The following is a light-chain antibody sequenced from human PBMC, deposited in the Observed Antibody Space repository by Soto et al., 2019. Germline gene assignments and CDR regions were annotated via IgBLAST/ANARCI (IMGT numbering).Light chain of an antibody. CDR1: QSVSSN. J-gene: IGKJ4*01. Sequence: EIVMTQSPATLSVSPGERATLSCRASQSVSSNLAWYQLKPGQAPRLLIICASTRATAIPARFSGSGSGTEFTLTISSLQSEDVAVYYCQQYQDWPPLTFGGGTKVEIK. V-gene: IGKV3-15*01. CDR2: CAS. CDR3: QQYQDWPPLT.